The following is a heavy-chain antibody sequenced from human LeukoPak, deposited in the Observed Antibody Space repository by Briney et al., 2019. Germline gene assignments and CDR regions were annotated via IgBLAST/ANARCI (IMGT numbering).Heavy chain of an antibody. D-gene: IGHD3-10*01. Sequence: SETLSLTCAVSGGSISSGGYSWSWIRQPPGKGLEWIGYIYHSGSTYYNPSLKSRDTISVDRSKNQFSLKLSSVTAADTAVYYCAPMVRGVIIKWGQGTLVTVSS. CDR1: GGSISSGGYS. CDR2: IYHSGST. J-gene: IGHJ4*02. CDR3: APMVRGVIIK. V-gene: IGHV4-30-2*01.